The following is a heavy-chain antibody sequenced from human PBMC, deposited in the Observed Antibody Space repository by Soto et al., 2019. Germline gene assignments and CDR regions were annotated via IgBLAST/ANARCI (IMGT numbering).Heavy chain of an antibody. CDR2: ILHDGNNK. V-gene: IGHV3-30-3*01. CDR3: ARDDEDGSYCDLGY. Sequence: QVQLVESGGGVVQPGRSLRLSCAASGFTFSNYIMHWVRQAPGKGLEWVAMILHDGNNKYYADSVKGRFTISRDNSKNTLYLQMNSLRTEDTAIYYCARDDEDGSYCDLGYWGQRTLVTVSS. D-gene: IGHD3-10*01. CDR1: GFTFSNYI. J-gene: IGHJ4*02.